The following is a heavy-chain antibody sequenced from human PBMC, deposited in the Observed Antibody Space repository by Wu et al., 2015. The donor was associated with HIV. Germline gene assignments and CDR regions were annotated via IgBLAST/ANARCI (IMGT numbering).Heavy chain of an antibody. D-gene: IGHD1-20*01. CDR3: VRDTPLTGQS. CDR1: GGIFSNFG. V-gene: IGHV1-69*12. J-gene: IGHJ4*02. Sequence: QVQLEQSGAEMEKPGSSMKVSCKASGGIFSNFGVSWVRQAPGRGPEWLGGIIPMFKTPNYARDFRGRVTISADESTTTVYLELRGLRFGDTAVYFCVRDTPLTGQSWGLGTLVTVSS. CDR2: IIPMFKTP.